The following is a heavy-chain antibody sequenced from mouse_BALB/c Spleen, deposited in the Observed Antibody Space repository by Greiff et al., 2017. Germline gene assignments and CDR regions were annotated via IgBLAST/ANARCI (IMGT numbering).Heavy chain of an antibody. J-gene: IGHJ4*01. D-gene: IGHD1-1*02. CDR1: GFAFSSYD. CDR3: ARHGGGYAMDY. V-gene: IGHV5-12-1*01. Sequence: EVKLVESGGGLVKPGGSLKLSCAASGFAFSSYDMSWVRQTPEKRLEWVAYISSGGGSTYYPDTVKGRFTISRDNAKNTLYLQMSSLKSEDTAMYYCARHGGGYAMDYWGQGTSVTVSS. CDR2: ISSGGGST.